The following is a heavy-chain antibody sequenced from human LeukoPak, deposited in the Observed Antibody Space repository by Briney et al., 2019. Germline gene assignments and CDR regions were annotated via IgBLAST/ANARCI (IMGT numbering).Heavy chain of an antibody. CDR1: GGSISFRGYY. Sequence: SETLPLTCTVSGGSISFRGYYWGWIRQPPGKGLEWIGTIYYGGSTYYNPSLKSRVTISVDTSRNQLSLKLSSVTAADTAVYYCARYTNSWSALMGIDYWGQGTLVTVSS. J-gene: IGHJ4*02. V-gene: IGHV4-39*01. CDR2: IYYGGST. D-gene: IGHD6-13*01. CDR3: ARYTNSWSALMGIDY.